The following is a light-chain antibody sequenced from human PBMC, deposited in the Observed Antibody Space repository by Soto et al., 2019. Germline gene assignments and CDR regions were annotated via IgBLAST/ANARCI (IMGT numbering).Light chain of an antibody. J-gene: IGKJ1*01. V-gene: IGKV1-5*01. Sequence: DLPITQSPSTLSASVGDRDQLTCRASQSVSAWLAWYQQKPGKAPKLLIYDASSLESGVPSRFSGSKSGTEFTLTISSLQPDDFATYYCQHYNAYLWAFGQGTKVDI. CDR3: QHYNAYLWA. CDR2: DAS. CDR1: QSVSAW.